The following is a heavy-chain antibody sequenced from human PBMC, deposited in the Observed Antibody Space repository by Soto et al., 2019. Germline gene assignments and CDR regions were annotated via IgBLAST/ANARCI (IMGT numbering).Heavy chain of an antibody. V-gene: IGHV1-18*01. CDR1: GNTFTNFG. CDR3: ERVIPGAEAWFDP. Sequence: QGQLVQSGAEVKKPGASVKVSCTASGNTFTNFGVTWVRQAPGQGLEWMGWISAYTDDPTYAQKFQGRVTMTIGPYTSTAYLDLRSLTSEDTAVYYCERVIPGAEAWFDPWGQGTLVTVSS. CDR2: ISAYTDDP. J-gene: IGHJ5*02. D-gene: IGHD2-2*01.